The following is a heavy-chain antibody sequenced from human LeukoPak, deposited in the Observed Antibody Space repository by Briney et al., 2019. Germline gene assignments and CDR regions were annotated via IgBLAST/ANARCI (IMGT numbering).Heavy chain of an antibody. V-gene: IGHV1-8*01. CDR2: MNPNSGNT. Sequence: ASVKVSCKASGYTFPSYDINWVRQATGQGLEWMGWMNPNSGNTGYAQKFQGRVTMTRNTSISTAYMELGSLRSEDTAVYYCAGQRGTSGMDVWGQGTTVTVSS. CDR3: AGQRGTSGMDV. D-gene: IGHD3-16*01. J-gene: IGHJ6*02. CDR1: GYTFPSYD.